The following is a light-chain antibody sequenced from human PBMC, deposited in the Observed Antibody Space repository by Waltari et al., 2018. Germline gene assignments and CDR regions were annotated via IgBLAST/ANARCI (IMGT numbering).Light chain of an antibody. CDR1: QSVLYSSNNKNY. J-gene: IGKJ2*01. CDR2: RGS. CDR3: QQCYSFPYT. Sequence: DIVMIQSPDSLAVSLGERATINCKSSQSVLYSSNNKNYLGWYQQKPRQPPKLLISRGSTRESGVPCGFRGSGSGTEFTLTISSLQAEDVAVYYCQQCYSFPYTFGQGTKLEIK. V-gene: IGKV4-1*01.